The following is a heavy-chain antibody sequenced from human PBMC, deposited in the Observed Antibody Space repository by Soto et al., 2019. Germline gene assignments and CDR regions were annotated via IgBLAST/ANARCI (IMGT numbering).Heavy chain of an antibody. D-gene: IGHD4-17*01. Sequence: SETLSLTCTVSGGSISSSSYYWGWIRQPPGKGLEWIGSIYYSGSTYYNPSLKSRVTISVDTSKNQFSLKLSSVTAADTAVYYCARHGLYGDYENYYGMDVWGQGTTVTVSS. J-gene: IGHJ6*02. V-gene: IGHV4-39*01. CDR2: IYYSGST. CDR3: ARHGLYGDYENYYGMDV. CDR1: GGSISSSSYY.